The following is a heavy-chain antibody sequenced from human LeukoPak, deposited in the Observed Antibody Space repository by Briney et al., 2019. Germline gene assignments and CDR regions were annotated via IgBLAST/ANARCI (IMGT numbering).Heavy chain of an antibody. Sequence: GGSLSLSCAASGFTVSSNYMSWVRQAPGKGLEWVSVIYSGGSTYYADSVKGRFTISRDNSKNTLYLQLNSLRAEDTAVYYCASTVRDDAFDIWGQGTMVTVS. CDR3: ASTVRDDAFDI. CDR1: GFTVSSNY. D-gene: IGHD3-10*01. J-gene: IGHJ3*02. CDR2: IYSGGST. V-gene: IGHV3-53*01.